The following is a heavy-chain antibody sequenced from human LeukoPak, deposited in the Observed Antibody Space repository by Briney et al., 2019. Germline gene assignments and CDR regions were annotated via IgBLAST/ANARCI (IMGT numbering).Heavy chain of an antibody. J-gene: IGHJ4*02. D-gene: IGHD3-22*01. CDR3: ARSYYDSSGYYYVFDY. Sequence: PGGSLRLSCAASGFTVSSNYMSWVRQAPGGGLEWVSIIYSGGSTYYAVSVKGRFTISRDNSKNTLYLQMNSLRAEDTAVYYRARSYYDSSGYYYVFDYWGQGTLVTVSS. CDR1: GFTVSSNY. V-gene: IGHV3-53*01. CDR2: IYSGGST.